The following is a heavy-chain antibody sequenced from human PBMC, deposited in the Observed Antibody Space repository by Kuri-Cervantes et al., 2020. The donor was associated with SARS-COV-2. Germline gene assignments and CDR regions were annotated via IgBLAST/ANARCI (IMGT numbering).Heavy chain of an antibody. V-gene: IGHV3-7*01. CDR3: GRSYDY. J-gene: IGHJ4*02. CDR2: IKQDGSET. CDR1: GFTFSSYE. Sequence: GSLRLSCAASGFTFSSYEMNWVRQAPGKGLEWVANIKQDGSETYYVDSVKGRFTISRDNAKNSLYLQMNSLRAEDTAVYYCGRSYDYWGQGTLVTVSS.